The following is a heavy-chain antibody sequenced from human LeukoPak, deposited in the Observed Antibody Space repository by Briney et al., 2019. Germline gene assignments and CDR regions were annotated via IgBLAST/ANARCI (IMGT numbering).Heavy chain of an antibody. V-gene: IGHV4-38-2*02. CDR3: AREVKAVAGIKTQTRFDY. CDR1: GYSISSGYY. CDR2: IYHSGST. D-gene: IGHD6-19*01. Sequence: PSETLSLTCTVSGYSISSGYYWGWIRQPPGKGLEWIGNIYHSGSTYYNPSLKSRVTISVDTSKNQFSLKLSSVTAADTAVYYCAREVKAVAGIKTQTRFDYWGQGTLVTVSS. J-gene: IGHJ4*02.